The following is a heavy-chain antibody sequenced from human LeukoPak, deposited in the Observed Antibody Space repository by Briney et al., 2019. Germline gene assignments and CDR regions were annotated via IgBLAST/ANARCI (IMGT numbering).Heavy chain of an antibody. J-gene: IGHJ4*02. Sequence: GGSLRLSCATSGFNFDRYTIHWVRQAPGKGLEWVSLAGRAGGTTFYSDSVRGRFAISRDSGRKSVYLQMSSLTTDDTAFYFCAKESDTMFFDYWGQGALVTVSS. CDR1: GFNFDRYT. V-gene: IGHV3-43*01. CDR2: AGRAGGTT. D-gene: IGHD3-10*02. CDR3: AKESDTMFFDY.